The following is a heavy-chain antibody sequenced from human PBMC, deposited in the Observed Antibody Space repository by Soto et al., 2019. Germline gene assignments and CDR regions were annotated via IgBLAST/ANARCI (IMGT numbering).Heavy chain of an antibody. CDR1: GFTFSSYG. V-gene: IGHV3-33*01. CDR3: AREAFGESPGYYFDY. CDR2: IWYDGSNK. Sequence: QVQLVESGGGVVQPGRSLRLSCAASGFTFSSYGMHWVRQAPGKGLEWVAVIWYDGSNKYYADSVKGRFTISRDNSKNTLYLQMNSLRAEDTAVYYCAREAFGESPGYYFDYWGQGTLVTVSS. D-gene: IGHD3-10*01. J-gene: IGHJ4*02.